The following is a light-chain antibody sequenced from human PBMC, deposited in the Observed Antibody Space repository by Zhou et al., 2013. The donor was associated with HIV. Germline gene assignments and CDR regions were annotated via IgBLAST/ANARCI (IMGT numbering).Light chain of an antibody. CDR1: QNISSN. V-gene: IGKV1-39*01. CDR3: QQTSSVPRT. CDR2: AAS. Sequence: DIQMTQSPSSLSASVGDTVTITCRASQNISSNLNWYQQRPGKAPDLLIYAASSLQSGVPSRFTGSGSGTEFVLSISRLQRDDFTSYYCQQTSSVPRTFGQ. J-gene: IGKJ1*01.